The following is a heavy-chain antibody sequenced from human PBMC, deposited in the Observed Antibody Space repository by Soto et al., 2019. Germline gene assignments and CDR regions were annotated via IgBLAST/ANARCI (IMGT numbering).Heavy chain of an antibody. CDR1: GGSISSGGYY. CDR3: AASCVGCGGFNYYGMDV. CDR2: IYYSGST. V-gene: IGHV4-31*03. D-gene: IGHD2-21*01. J-gene: IGHJ6*02. Sequence: SETLSLTCTVSGGSISSGGYYWSWIRQHPGKGLEWIGYIYYSGSTYYNPSLKSRVTISVDTSKNQFSLKLSSVTAADTAVYYCAASCVGCGGFNYYGMDVWGQGTTVTVS.